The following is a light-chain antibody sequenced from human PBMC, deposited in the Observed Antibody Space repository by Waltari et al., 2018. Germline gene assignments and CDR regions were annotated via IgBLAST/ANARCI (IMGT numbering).Light chain of an antibody. CDR1: HSVSST. Sequence: EIVMTPSPATMSVSPGERATLSCPASHSVSSTIAWYQQRRGQAPRLLIYGASTRAAGIPARFSGSGSGTEFTLTISSLQSEDFAVYYCQHYNNWPHWTFGQGTKVEIK. CDR2: GAS. V-gene: IGKV3-15*01. CDR3: QHYNNWPHWT. J-gene: IGKJ1*01.